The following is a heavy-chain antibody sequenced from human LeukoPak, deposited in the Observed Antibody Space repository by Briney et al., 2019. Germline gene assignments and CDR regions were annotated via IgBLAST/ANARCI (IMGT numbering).Heavy chain of an antibody. CDR3: ARVRGLGTYYYYGMDV. J-gene: IGHJ6*02. Sequence: PSETLSLTCTVSGGSISSGGYYWSWIRQHPGKGLELIGYIYYSGSTYYNPSLKSRVTISVDTSKNQFSLKLSSVTAADKAVYYCARVRGLGTYYYYGMDVWGQGTTVTVSS. CDR2: IYYSGST. V-gene: IGHV4-31*03. CDR1: GGSISSGGYY.